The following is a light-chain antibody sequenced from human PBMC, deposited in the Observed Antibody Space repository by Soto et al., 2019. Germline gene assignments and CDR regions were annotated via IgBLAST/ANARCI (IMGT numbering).Light chain of an antibody. V-gene: IGKV3-20*01. J-gene: IGKJ4*01. CDR3: QQYGSSPLT. Sequence: EIVLNQSPSTLSLSPGERATLSCRASQSVSSYLAWYQQKPGQAPRLLIYDASNRATGIPARFSGSGSGTDFTLTISRLEPEDFAVYYCQQYGSSPLTFGGGTKVDIK. CDR2: DAS. CDR1: QSVSSY.